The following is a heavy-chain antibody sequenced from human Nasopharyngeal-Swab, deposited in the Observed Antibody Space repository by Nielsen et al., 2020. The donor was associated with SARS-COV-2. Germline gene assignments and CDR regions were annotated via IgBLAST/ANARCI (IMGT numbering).Heavy chain of an antibody. Sequence: GESLKISCAASGFTFSSYGMHWVRQAPGKGLEWVAVISYDGSNKYYADSVKGRFTISRDNSKNTLYLQMNSLRAEDTAVYYCASIPRIAAAGARYFDYWGQGTLVTVSS. CDR3: ASIPRIAAAGARYFDY. J-gene: IGHJ4*02. CDR2: ISYDGSNK. CDR1: GFTFSSYG. D-gene: IGHD6-13*01. V-gene: IGHV3-30*03.